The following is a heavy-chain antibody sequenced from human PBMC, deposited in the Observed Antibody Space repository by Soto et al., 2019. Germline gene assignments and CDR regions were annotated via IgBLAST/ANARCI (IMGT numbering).Heavy chain of an antibody. V-gene: IGHV5-51*01. CDR3: AVLGFMLFGVVNISPSYYYYYGMDV. CDR2: IYPGDSDT. D-gene: IGHD3-3*01. Sequence: PGESLKISCEGSGYSFTSYWVGWVRQMPGKGLEWMGIIYPGDSDTRYSPSFQGQVTISADKSISTAYLQWSSLKASDTAMYYCAVLGFMLFGVVNISPSYYYYYGMDVWGQGTTVTVSS. J-gene: IGHJ6*02. CDR1: GYSFTSYW.